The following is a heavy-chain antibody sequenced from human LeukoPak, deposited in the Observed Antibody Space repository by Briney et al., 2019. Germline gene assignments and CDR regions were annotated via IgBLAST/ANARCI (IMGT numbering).Heavy chain of an antibody. CDR1: GYTFTSYY. CDR3: ARSSPASFRPYSIGWDINAFDI. D-gene: IGHD6-19*01. J-gene: IGHJ3*02. CDR2: INAGNGNT. V-gene: IGHV1-3*01. Sequence: ASVKVSCKASGYTFTSYYMHWVRQAPGQRLEWMGWINAGNGNTKYSQKLQGRVTITRDTSASTAYMELSSLRSEDTAVYYCARSSPASFRPYSIGWDINAFDIWGQGTMVTVSS.